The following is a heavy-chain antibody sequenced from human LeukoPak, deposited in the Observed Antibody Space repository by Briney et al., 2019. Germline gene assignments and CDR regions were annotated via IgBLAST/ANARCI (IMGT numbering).Heavy chain of an antibody. V-gene: IGHV3-66*02. D-gene: IGHD3-22*01. CDR2: IYSGGST. CDR1: GFTVSSNC. Sequence: AGGSLRLSCAASGFTVSSNCMSWVRQAPGKGLEWVSVIYSGGSTYYADSVKGRFTISRDNSKNTLYLQMNSLRAEDTAVYYCARDQNYYDSSGYRDYWGQGTLVTVSS. J-gene: IGHJ4*02. CDR3: ARDQNYYDSSGYRDY.